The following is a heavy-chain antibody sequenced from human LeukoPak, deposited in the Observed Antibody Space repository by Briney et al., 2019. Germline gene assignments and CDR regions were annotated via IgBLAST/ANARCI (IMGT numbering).Heavy chain of an antibody. CDR3: ARGGIAAAGTCFDY. D-gene: IGHD6-13*01. V-gene: IGHV3-30*04. Sequence: PGGSLRLSCAASGFTFSSYAMHWVRQAPGKGLEWVAVISYDGSNKHYADSVKGRFTISRDNSKNTLYLQMNSLRAEDTAVYYCARGGIAAAGTCFDYWGQGTLVTVSS. J-gene: IGHJ4*02. CDR1: GFTFSSYA. CDR2: ISYDGSNK.